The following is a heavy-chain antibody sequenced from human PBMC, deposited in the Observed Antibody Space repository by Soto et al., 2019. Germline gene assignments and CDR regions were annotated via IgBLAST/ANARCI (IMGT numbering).Heavy chain of an antibody. J-gene: IGHJ5*01. D-gene: IGHD2-21*02. CDR2: ISGSGATT. CDR3: AKAGGGDTTWHIES. V-gene: IGHV3-23*01. Sequence: EVQLLESGGGSVQPGGSLRLSCAASGFSFSGYAMAWVRQAPGKGLEWVSGISGSGATTHYAASVKGRCTISRDNSKSTLCLQVKRVSAEGVAVSYCAKAGGGDTTWHIESWGHGHRVTVSP. CDR1: GFSFSGYA.